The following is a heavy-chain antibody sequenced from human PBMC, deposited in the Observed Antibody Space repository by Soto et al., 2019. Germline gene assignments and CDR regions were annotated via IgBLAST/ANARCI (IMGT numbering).Heavy chain of an antibody. J-gene: IGHJ4*02. D-gene: IGHD4-17*01. V-gene: IGHV4-34*01. Sequence: SETLSLTCAVYGGSFSNYYWSWIRQPPGKGLEWIGEVNRGGSTNYSPSLKSRVTISVDTSKNQFSLKLSSVTAADTAVYYCAPLSDYAGISRNWGQGTLVTVS. CDR1: GGSFSNYY. CDR3: APLSDYAGISRN. CDR2: VNRGGST.